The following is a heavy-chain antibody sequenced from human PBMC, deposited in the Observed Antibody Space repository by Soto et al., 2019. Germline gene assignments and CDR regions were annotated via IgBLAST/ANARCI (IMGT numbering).Heavy chain of an antibody. CDR2: IYYSGST. CDR1: GGTISSWY. CDR3: ASRYGSAIDY. Sequence: QVQLQESGPGLVKPSETLSLTCTVSGGTISSWYWSWIRQPPGKGLEWIVYIYYSGSTNCNPPRKSRVTISVDTSKNQFSLRLSSVTAADTAVYYCASRYGSAIDYWGQGTLVTVSS. J-gene: IGHJ4*02. D-gene: IGHD1-26*01. V-gene: IGHV4-59*08.